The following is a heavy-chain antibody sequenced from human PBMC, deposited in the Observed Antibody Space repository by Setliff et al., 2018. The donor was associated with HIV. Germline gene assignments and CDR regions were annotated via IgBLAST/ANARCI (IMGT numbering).Heavy chain of an antibody. CDR1: GYTFTGYY. J-gene: IGHJ4*02. CDR3: ARDPPYDSSGYYLGLDYYFDY. D-gene: IGHD3-22*01. CDR2: INPNSGGT. V-gene: IGHV1-2*02. Sequence: ASVKVSCKASGYTFTGYYMHGVRQAPGQGLEWMGWINPNSGGTNYAQKFQGRVTMTRDTSISTAYMELSRLRSDDTAVYYCARDPPYDSSGYYLGLDYYFDYWGQGTLVTVSS.